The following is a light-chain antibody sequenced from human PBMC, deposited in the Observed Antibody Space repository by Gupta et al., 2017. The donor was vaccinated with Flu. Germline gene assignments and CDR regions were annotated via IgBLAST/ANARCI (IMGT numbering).Light chain of an antibody. Sequence: SELTQALAVSVGLGQKVRITCQGDSLRNSYAYWYQQKPGPAPVLVLYAKNIRPSRNPHRIFCGDTGNTTSLTNISGPAEDEAGYYFYSPVSTDDHQTVFGGGTKLTVL. CDR3: YSPVSTDDHQTV. CDR2: AKN. J-gene: IGLJ2*01. V-gene: IGLV3-19*01. CDR1: SLRNSY.